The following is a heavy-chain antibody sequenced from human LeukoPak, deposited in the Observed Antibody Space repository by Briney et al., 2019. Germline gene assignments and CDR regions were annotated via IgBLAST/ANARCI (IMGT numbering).Heavy chain of an antibody. CDR3: ARGQLLWSLYFDY. CDR2: INPNSGGT. Sequence: VASVKVSCKASGYTLTGYYMHWVRQAPGQGLEWMGWINPNSGGTNYAQKFQGRVTMTRDTSISTAYMELSSVRSDDTAVYYCARGQLLWSLYFDYWGQGTLVTVSS. CDR1: GYTLTGYY. D-gene: IGHD3-10*01. V-gene: IGHV1-2*02. J-gene: IGHJ4*02.